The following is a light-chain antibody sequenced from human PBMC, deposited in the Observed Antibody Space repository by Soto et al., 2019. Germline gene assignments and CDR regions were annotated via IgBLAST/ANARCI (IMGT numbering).Light chain of an antibody. CDR3: QQYDNFPLT. Sequence: DVQMTQSPSSLSAAVGDRVTITCQASHDISDYLNWYQQKPGEAPKLLIYDASKLEAVVPSRFSGRGSGTDFTFSISSLQPEDIATYYCQQYDNFPLTFGGGTKVEIK. J-gene: IGKJ4*01. CDR1: HDISDY. V-gene: IGKV1-33*01. CDR2: DAS.